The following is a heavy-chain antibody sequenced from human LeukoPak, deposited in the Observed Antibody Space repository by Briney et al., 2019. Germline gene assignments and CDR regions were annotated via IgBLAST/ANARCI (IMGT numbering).Heavy chain of an antibody. D-gene: IGHD1-26*01. CDR1: GFTFSSYS. CDR3: ARVPIPSFLGAPVGEGH. CDR2: ISSSSSYI. V-gene: IGHV3-21*04. J-gene: IGHJ4*02. Sequence: PGGSLRLSCAASGFTFSSYSMNWVRQAPGKGLEWVSSISSSSSYIYYADSVKGRFTISRDNAKNSLSLQMNSLRAEDTAVYYCARVPIPSFLGAPVGEGHWGQGTLVTVSS.